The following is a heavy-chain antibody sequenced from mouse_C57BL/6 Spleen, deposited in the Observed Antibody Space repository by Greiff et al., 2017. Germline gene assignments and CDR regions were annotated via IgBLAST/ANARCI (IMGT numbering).Heavy chain of an antibody. Sequence: EVHLVESGGDLVKPGGSLKLSCAASGFTFSSYGMSWVRQTPDKRLEWVATISSGGSYTYYPDSVTGRFTISRDNAKNTLYLQMSSLKSEDTAMYYCARQRDDYDHPRDAMDYWGQGTSVTVSS. CDR1: GFTFSSYG. CDR3: ARQRDDYDHPRDAMDY. V-gene: IGHV5-6*01. D-gene: IGHD2-4*01. J-gene: IGHJ4*01. CDR2: ISSGGSYT.